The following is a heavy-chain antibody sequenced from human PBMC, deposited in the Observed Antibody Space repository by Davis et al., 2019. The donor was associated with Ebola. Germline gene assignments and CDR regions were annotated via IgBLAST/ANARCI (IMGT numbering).Heavy chain of an antibody. D-gene: IGHD3-16*02. CDR1: GFTFSNAW. V-gene: IGHV3-15*01. J-gene: IGHJ4*02. CDR3: TTDLVRYDYIWGSYRWVY. Sequence: PGGSLRLSCAASGFTFSNAWMSWVRQAPGKGLEWVGRIKSKTDGGTTDYAAPVKGRFTISRDDSKNTLYLQMNSLKTEDTAVYYCTTDLVRYDYIWGSYRWVYWGQGTLVTVSS. CDR2: IKSKTDGGTT.